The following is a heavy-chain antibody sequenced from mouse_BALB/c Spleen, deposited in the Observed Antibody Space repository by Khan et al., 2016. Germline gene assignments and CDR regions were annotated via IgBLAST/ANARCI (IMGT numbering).Heavy chain of an antibody. CDR3: ARIPGSSFAY. CDR1: GFNIKDTY. CDR2: IDPANGNT. V-gene: IGHV14-3*02. J-gene: IGHJ3*01. Sequence: EVQLQESGAELVKPGASVKLSCTASGFNIKDTYMHWVKQRPEQGLEWIGRIDPANGNTKYDPKFQGKATITAETSSNTAYLQLSRLTAEDTAVYYWARIPGSSFAYWGQGTLVTVSA.